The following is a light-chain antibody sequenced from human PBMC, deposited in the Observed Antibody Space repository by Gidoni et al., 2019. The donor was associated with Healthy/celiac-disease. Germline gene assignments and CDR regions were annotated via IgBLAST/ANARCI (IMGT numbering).Light chain of an antibody. CDR1: QSVSSY. Sequence: IVLTQSPATLSLSPGERATLSCRASQSVSSYLAWYQQKPGQAPRLLIYDASNRATGIPARFSGSGSGTDFTLTISSLEPEDFAVYYCQQRSNWPCSFGQGTELEIK. V-gene: IGKV3-11*01. CDR3: QQRSNWPCS. J-gene: IGKJ2*04. CDR2: DAS.